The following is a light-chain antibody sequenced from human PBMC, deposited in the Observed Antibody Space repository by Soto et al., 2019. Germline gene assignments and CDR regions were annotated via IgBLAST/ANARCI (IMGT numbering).Light chain of an antibody. Sequence: QSALTQPASVSGSPGQSITISCTGTSIDVGGYNYVSWYQHHPGKAPKLMIYGVTNRPSGVSIRFSGSKSGNTASLTISGRLPEDEADYYCTSYIHRRTLVVFGGGTKLTVL. CDR1: SIDVGGYNY. CDR3: TSYIHRRTLVV. CDR2: GVT. J-gene: IGLJ2*01. V-gene: IGLV2-14*01.